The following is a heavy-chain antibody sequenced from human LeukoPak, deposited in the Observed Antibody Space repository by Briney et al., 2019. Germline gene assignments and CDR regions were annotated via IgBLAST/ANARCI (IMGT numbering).Heavy chain of an antibody. J-gene: IGHJ4*02. D-gene: IGHD4-11*01. CDR2: IRYDGSNK. CDR1: GFTFSIYG. CDR3: AKDRDYSRTPLFDY. V-gene: IGHV3-30*02. Sequence: GGSLRLSCAASGFTFSIYGMHWVRQAPGTGLEWVAFIRYDGSNKYYADSVKGRFTISRDNSKNTLYLQMNSLRAEDTAVYYCAKDRDYSRTPLFDYWGQGTLVTVSA.